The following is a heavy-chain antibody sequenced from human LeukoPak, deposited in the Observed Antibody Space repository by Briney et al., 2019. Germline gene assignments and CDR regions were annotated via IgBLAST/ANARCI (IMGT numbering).Heavy chain of an antibody. CDR3: ARDVNHAMDV. V-gene: IGHV3-74*01. CDR1: GFTFSGYW. CDR2: ISSDGTDT. J-gene: IGHJ6*02. Sequence: PGGSLRLSCAASGFTFSGYWMHWVRQAPGKGLVWVSRISSDGTDTTYAASVKGRFTISRDNAKNTLYLQMNSLRAEDTAVYYCARDVNHAMDVWGQGTTVIVSS.